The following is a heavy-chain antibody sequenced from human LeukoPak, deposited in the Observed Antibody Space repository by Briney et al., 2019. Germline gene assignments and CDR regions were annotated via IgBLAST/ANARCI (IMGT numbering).Heavy chain of an antibody. V-gene: IGHV4-34*01. D-gene: IGHD6-19*01. CDR1: GGSFSGYY. CDR3: ARAVYSSGWFDP. CDR2: INHSGST. Sequence: PSETLSLTCAVYGGSFSGYYWSWIRQPPGKGLEWIGEINHSGSTNYNPSLKSRVTISVDTSKNQFSLKLSSVTAADTAVYYCARAVYSSGWFDPWGQGTLVTVSS. J-gene: IGHJ5*02.